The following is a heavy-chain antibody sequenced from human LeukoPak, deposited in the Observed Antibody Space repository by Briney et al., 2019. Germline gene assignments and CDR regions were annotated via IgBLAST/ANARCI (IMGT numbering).Heavy chain of an antibody. V-gene: IGHV3-9*01. D-gene: IGHD3-22*01. J-gene: IGHJ4*02. CDR2: ISWNSGSI. Sequence: GRSLRLSCAASGFTFDDYAMHWVRQAPGKGLEWVSGISWNSGSIGYADSVKGRFTISRDNAKNSLYLQMNSLRAEDTALYYCAKGPLHYYDSSGPTGGPFGYWGQGTLVTVSS. CDR3: AKGPLHYYDSSGPTGGPFGY. CDR1: GFTFDDYA.